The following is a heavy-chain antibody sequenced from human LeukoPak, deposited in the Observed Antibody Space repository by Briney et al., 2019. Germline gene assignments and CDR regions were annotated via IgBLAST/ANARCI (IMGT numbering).Heavy chain of an antibody. CDR3: ARAPGLSHAFDI. CDR2: ISSSSTI. J-gene: IGHJ3*02. CDR1: GFTFSSYS. V-gene: IGHV3-48*01. Sequence: GGSLRLSCAASGFTFSSYSMNWVRQAPGKGLEWVSYISSSSTIYYADSVKGRFTISRDNSKNTLYLQMNSLRAEDTAVYYCARAPGLSHAFDIWGQGTMVTVSS.